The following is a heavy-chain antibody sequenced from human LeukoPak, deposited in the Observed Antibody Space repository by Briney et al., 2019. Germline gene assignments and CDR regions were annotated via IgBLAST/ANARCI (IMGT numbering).Heavy chain of an antibody. Sequence: ASVKVSCKASGYTFTSYGISWVRQAPGQGLEWMGIVNPSGGSTSYAQKFQGRVTMTRDMSTSTVYMELSSLRSEDTAVYYCARDDYYDSSGRPRYYYYYMDVWGKGTTVTVSS. CDR1: GYTFTSYG. D-gene: IGHD3-22*01. CDR3: ARDDYYDSSGRPRYYYYYMDV. V-gene: IGHV1-46*01. CDR2: VNPSGGST. J-gene: IGHJ6*03.